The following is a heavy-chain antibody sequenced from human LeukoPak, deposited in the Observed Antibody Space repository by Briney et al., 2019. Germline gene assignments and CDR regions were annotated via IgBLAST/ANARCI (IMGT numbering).Heavy chain of an antibody. J-gene: IGHJ4*02. CDR3: ARLYSGSYYERDY. D-gene: IGHD1-26*01. Sequence: PSETLSLTCTVSGDSISSDIYSWGWIRQPPGKGLEWIGTIYYGGSTYYNPSLKSRVTISVDTSKNQFSLNLSSVTAADTAVYYCARLYSGSYYERDYWGQGTLVTDST. CDR2: IYYGGST. CDR1: GDSISSDIYS. V-gene: IGHV4-39*01.